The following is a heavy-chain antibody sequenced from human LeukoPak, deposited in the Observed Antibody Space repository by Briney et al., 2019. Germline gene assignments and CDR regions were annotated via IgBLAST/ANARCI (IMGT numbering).Heavy chain of an antibody. D-gene: IGHD2-2*01. J-gene: IGHJ4*02. CDR2: ISAYNGNT. CDR3: ARADIVVVPAASKSQFADY. CDR1: GYTFTSYA. V-gene: IGHV1-18*01. Sequence: ASVKVSCKASGYTFTSYAMHWVRQAPGQRLEWMGWISAYNGNTNYAQKLQGRVTMTTDTSTSTAYMELRSLRSDDTAVYYCARADIVVVPAASKSQFADYWGQGTLVTVSS.